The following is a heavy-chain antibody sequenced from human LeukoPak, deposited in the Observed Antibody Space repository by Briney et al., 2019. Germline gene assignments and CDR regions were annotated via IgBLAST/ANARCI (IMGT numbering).Heavy chain of an antibody. Sequence: PGGSLRLSCVAPGFTSSSYAMSSVRQAPGKGLEWVSAISGSGGSTYYADSVKGRFTISRDNSKNTLFLQMNSLRAEDTAVYYCAKDPYAILTGYRYYFDYWGQGTLVTVSS. CDR1: GFTSSSYA. J-gene: IGHJ4*02. D-gene: IGHD3-9*01. CDR2: ISGSGGST. V-gene: IGHV3-23*01. CDR3: AKDPYAILTGYRYYFDY.